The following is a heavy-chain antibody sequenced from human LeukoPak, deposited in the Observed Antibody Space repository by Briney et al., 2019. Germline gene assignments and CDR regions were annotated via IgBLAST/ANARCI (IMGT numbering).Heavy chain of an antibody. CDR2: IWYDGSNK. J-gene: IGHJ4*02. Sequence: QSGGSLRLSCAASGFTFSSYGMHWVRQAPGKGLEWVAVIWYDGSNKYYADSVKGRFTISRDNSKNTLYLQMNSLRAEDTAEYYCAKDALAYCGGDCYWGFDYWGQGTLVTVSS. V-gene: IGHV3-33*06. CDR1: GFTFSSYG. CDR3: AKDALAYCGGDCYWGFDY. D-gene: IGHD2-21*02.